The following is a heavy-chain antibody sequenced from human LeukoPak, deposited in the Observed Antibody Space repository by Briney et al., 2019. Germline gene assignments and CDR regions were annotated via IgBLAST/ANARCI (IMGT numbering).Heavy chain of an antibody. D-gene: IGHD6-13*01. CDR2: IYTSGST. Sequence: SETLSLTCTVSGGSISSYYWSWIRQPAGKGLEWIGRIYTSGSTNYNPSLKSRVTMSVDTSKNQFSLKLSSVTAADTAVYYCARDGIAAAGIPRSWFDPWGQGTLVTVSS. J-gene: IGHJ5*02. CDR3: ARDGIAAAGIPRSWFDP. V-gene: IGHV4-4*07. CDR1: GGSISSYY.